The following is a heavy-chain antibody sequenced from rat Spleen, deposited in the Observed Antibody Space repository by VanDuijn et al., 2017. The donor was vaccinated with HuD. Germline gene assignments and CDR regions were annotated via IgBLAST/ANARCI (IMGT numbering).Heavy chain of an antibody. CDR1: GFTFSDYN. CDR2: ITYDGGGT. V-gene: IGHV5-22*01. J-gene: IGHJ2*01. Sequence: EVQLVESGGGLVQPGRSMKLSCAASGFTFSDYNMAWVRQAPKKGLEWVAIITYDGGGTYYADSVEGRFTISRDNAKSTLYLQMDSLRSEDTASYYCVRHGYTRYYFDYWGQGVMVTVSS. D-gene: IGHD1-9*01. CDR3: VRHGYTRYYFDY.